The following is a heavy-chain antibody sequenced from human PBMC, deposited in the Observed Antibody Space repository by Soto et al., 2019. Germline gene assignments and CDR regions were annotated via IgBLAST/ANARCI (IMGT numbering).Heavy chain of an antibody. CDR1: GFRFTSYW. D-gene: IGHD3-10*01. CDR3: ARVDYPDSVDFYYHIDV. CDR2: INPADSDT. J-gene: IGHJ6*03. V-gene: IGHV5-51*03. Sequence: EVQLVQSGAQVKKAGASLKISCEGSGFRFTSYWIAWVWQKPGKGLEWLGIINPADSDTRYSPSFHGQATISADTSISTAYLQWRSLKASDTAIYYCARVDYPDSVDFYYHIDVWGTGTTVTVSS.